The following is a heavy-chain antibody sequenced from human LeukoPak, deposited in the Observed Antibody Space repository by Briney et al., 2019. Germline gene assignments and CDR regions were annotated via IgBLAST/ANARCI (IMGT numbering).Heavy chain of an antibody. CDR3: VKDLGEGCGGDCYYPGGYYYGMDV. D-gene: IGHD2-21*02. CDR1: GFTFDDYA. CDR2: ISWNSGSI. Sequence: GRSLRLSCAASGFTFDDYAMHWVRQAPGKGLEWVSGISWNSGSIGYADSVKGRCTISRDNAKNSLYLQMNSLRAEDTALYYCVKDLGEGCGGDCYYPGGYYYGMDVWGQGTTVTVSS. V-gene: IGHV3-9*01. J-gene: IGHJ6*02.